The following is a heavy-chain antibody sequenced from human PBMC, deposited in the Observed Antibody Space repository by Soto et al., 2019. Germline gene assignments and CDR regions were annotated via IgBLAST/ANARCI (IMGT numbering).Heavy chain of an antibody. D-gene: IGHD2-2*01. CDR1: GYTFTSYG. J-gene: IGHJ6*03. CDR3: AKTPDIVVVPAASASSSDYYYYYMDV. Sequence: ASVKVSCKASGYTFTSYGISWVRQAPGQGLEWMGWISAYNGNTNYAQKLQGRVTMTTDTSTSTAYMELRSLRSDDTAVYYCAKTPDIVVVPAASASSSDYYYYYMDVWGKGTTVTVSS. CDR2: ISAYNGNT. V-gene: IGHV1-18*01.